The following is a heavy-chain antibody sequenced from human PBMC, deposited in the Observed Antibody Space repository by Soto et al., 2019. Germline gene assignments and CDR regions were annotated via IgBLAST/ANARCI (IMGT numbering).Heavy chain of an antibody. Sequence: QVQLVESGGGVVQPGKSLRLSCAASGFTFNNYAMHWVRQAPGKGLEWVAIISNDGSTEDYADSVKGRFSISRDNAKNSLYLQMNSLRAEDTAVYYCAKARYFDYWGQGTLVTVSS. V-gene: IGHV3-30-3*01. CDR2: ISNDGSTE. CDR1: GFTFNNYA. J-gene: IGHJ4*02. CDR3: AKARYFDY.